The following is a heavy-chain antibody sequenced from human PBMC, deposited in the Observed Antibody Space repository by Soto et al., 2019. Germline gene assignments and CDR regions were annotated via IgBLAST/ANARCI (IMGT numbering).Heavy chain of an antibody. Sequence: PSETLSLTCTVSGGSISTYYWSWIRQPPGKGLEWIGYIYYSGNSKYNPSLKSRVTISVDTSKNQFSLKLSSVTAADTAFYYCARHYTAYYYYYMDVWGRGTTVTVSS. V-gene: IGHV4-59*08. CDR3: ARHYTAYYYYYMDV. CDR1: GGSISTYY. D-gene: IGHD3-16*01. J-gene: IGHJ6*03. CDR2: IYYSGNS.